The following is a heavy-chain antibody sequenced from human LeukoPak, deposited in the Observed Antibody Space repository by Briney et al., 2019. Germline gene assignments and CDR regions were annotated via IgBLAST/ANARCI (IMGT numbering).Heavy chain of an antibody. D-gene: IGHD3-22*01. V-gene: IGHV4-4*02. J-gene: IGHJ4*02. Sequence: SETLSLTCAVSGGSISSSNWWSWVRQPPGKGLEWIGEIYHSASTNYNPSLKSRVTISVDKSKNQFSLKLSSVTAADTAVYYCAKSITMKSRSDYWGQGTLVTVSS. CDR3: AKSITMKSRSDY. CDR1: GGSISSSNW. CDR2: IYHSAST.